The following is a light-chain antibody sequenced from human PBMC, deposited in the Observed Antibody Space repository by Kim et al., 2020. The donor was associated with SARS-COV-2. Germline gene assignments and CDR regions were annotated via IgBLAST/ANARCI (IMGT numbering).Light chain of an antibody. CDR2: EDN. Sequence: NFMLTQPHSVSESPGKTATISCTRSSGSIASNYVQWYQQRPGSSPTTVIYEDNQRPSGVPDRFSGSIDSSSNSAFLTISGLKTEDEADYYCQSFDRSNPVVFGGGTQLTVL. CDR3: QSFDRSNPVV. V-gene: IGLV6-57*01. CDR1: SGSIASNY. J-gene: IGLJ2*01.